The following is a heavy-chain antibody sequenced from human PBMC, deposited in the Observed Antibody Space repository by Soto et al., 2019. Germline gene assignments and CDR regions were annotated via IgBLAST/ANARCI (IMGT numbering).Heavy chain of an antibody. J-gene: IGHJ6*02. CDR1: GFTFSSYS. CDR2: ISSSSSYI. Sequence: GSLRLSCAASGFTFSSYSMNWVRQAPGKGLEWVSSISSSSSYIYYADSVKGRFTISRDNAKNSLYLQMNSLRAEDTAVYYCARSSGYCSGGSCYSRYYGMDVWGQGTTVTVSS. V-gene: IGHV3-21*01. D-gene: IGHD2-15*01. CDR3: ARSSGYCSGGSCYSRYYGMDV.